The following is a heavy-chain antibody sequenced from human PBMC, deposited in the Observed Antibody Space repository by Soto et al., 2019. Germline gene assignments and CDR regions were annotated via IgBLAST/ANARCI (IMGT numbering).Heavy chain of an antibody. CDR3: ARAVIHSGSYYGSIYYYYGMDV. V-gene: IGHV1-69*01. Sequence: QVQLVQSGAEVKKPGSSVKVSCKASGGTFSSYAISWVRQAPGQGLEWMGGIIPIFGTANYAQKFQGRVTITADESTSTAYMELSSLRSEDTAVYYCARAVIHSGSYYGSIYYYYGMDVWGQGTTVTVSS. CDR1: GGTFSSYA. D-gene: IGHD1-26*01. J-gene: IGHJ6*02. CDR2: IIPIFGTA.